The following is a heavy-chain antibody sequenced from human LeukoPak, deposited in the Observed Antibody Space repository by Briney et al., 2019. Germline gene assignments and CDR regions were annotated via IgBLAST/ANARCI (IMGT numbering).Heavy chain of an antibody. CDR3: ARDRRGSSGYYSDY. D-gene: IGHD3-22*01. Sequence: GGSLRLSCAASGFTFSSYGMHWVRQAPGKGLEWVAVISYDGSNKYYADSVKGRFTISRDNSKNTLYLQMNSLRAEDTAVYYCARDRRGSSGYYSDYWGQGTLVTVSS. V-gene: IGHV3-30*03. CDR1: GFTFSSYG. CDR2: ISYDGSNK. J-gene: IGHJ4*02.